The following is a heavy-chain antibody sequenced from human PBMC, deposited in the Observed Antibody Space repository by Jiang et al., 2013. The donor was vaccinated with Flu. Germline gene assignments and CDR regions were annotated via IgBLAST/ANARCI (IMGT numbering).Heavy chain of an antibody. Sequence: SGAEVKKPGASVTVSCKVSGYTLTELSMHWVRQAPGKGLEWMGGFDPEDEQTIYSQQFQGRVTMTEDSSSDTAYMELSSLKSEDTAVYFCTTGLHYEPWSGSWFESWGQGTWSVSP. CDR1: GYTLTELS. J-gene: IGHJ5*01. V-gene: IGHV1-24*01. CDR3: TTGLHYEPWSGSWFES. D-gene: IGHD3-3*01. CDR2: FDPEDEQT.